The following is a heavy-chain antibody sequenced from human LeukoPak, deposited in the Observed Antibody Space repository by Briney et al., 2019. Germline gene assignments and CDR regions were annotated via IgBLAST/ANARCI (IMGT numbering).Heavy chain of an antibody. Sequence: PGGSLRLSCAASGFTFSRYSMHWVRQAPGTGLEYVSAISNNGGSTYYAKSVKGRYTISRDNSKNTLYLQMGSLRAEDMAVYYCARTSIAAREADYWGQGTLVTVSS. V-gene: IGHV3-64*01. J-gene: IGHJ4*02. CDR1: GFTFSRYS. D-gene: IGHD6-6*01. CDR2: ISNNGGST. CDR3: ARTSIAAREADY.